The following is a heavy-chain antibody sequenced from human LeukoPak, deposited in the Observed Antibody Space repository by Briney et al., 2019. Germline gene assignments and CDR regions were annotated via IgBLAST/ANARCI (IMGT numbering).Heavy chain of an antibody. J-gene: IGHJ6*03. CDR2: INPSGGST. D-gene: IGHD6-13*01. CDR3: ARMTIAAALEHVHYMDV. CDR1: GYTFTSYY. V-gene: IGHV1-46*01. Sequence: ASVKVSCKASGYTFTSYYMHWVRQAPGQGLEWMGIINPSGGSTSYAQKFQGRVTMTRDMSTSTVYMELSSLRSEDTAVYYCARMTIAAALEHVHYMDVWGKGTTVTVSS.